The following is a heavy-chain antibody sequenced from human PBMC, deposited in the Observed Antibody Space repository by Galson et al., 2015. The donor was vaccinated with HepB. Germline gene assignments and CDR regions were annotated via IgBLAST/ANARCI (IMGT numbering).Heavy chain of an antibody. CDR3: ARVGGIGVVPAANRGSAGWLDP. CDR2: INPNSSGT. J-gene: IGHJ5*02. D-gene: IGHD2-2*01. V-gene: IGHV1-2*06. Sequence: SVKVSCTASGYTFTGYSTHWVRQAPGQGLEWMGRINPNSSGTNYAQTFQGRVTMTRDTSISTPYMELSRLRSDDTAVYYCARVGGIGVVPAANRGSAGWLDPWGQGTLVTVSS. CDR1: GYTFTGYS.